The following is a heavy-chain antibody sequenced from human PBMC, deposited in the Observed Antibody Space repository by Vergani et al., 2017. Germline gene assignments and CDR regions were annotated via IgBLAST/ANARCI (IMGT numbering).Heavy chain of an antibody. D-gene: IGHD3-22*01. CDR1: GFTFSSYS. CDR3: ASGGHTMIVVVIIPDEQGLDAFDI. CDR2: ISSSSSYI. V-gene: IGHV3-21*01. J-gene: IGHJ3*02. Sequence: EVQLVESGGGLVKPGGSLRLSCAASGFTFSSYSMNWVRQAPGKGLEWVSSISSSSSYIYYADSVKGRFTISRDNAKNSLYLQMNSPRAEETAVYYCASGGHTMIVVVIIPDEQGLDAFDIWGQGTMVTVSS.